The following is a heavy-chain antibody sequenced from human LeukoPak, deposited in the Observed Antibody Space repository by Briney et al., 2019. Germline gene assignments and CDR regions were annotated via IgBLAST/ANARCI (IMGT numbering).Heavy chain of an antibody. V-gene: IGHV3-30*04. D-gene: IGHD3-22*01. CDR2: ISYDGSNK. Sequence: PGGSLRLSCAASGFTFSSYAMHWVRQAPGKGLEWVAVISYDGSNKYYADSVKGRFTISRDNSKNTLYLQMNSLRAEDTAVYYCAREPIVVVHAFDIWGQGTMVTVSS. J-gene: IGHJ3*02. CDR3: AREPIVVVHAFDI. CDR1: GFTFSSYA.